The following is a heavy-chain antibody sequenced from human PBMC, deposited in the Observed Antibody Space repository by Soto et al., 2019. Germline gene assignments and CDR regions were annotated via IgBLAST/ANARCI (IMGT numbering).Heavy chain of an antibody. V-gene: IGHV1-69*13. D-gene: IGHD1-1*01. CDR2: IIPIFGTA. CDR1: GGTFSSYA. CDR3: ARESSPRYPFDY. Sequence: SVKVSCKASGGTFSSYAISWVRQAPGQGLEWMGGIIPIFGTANYAQKFQGRVTITADESTSTAYMELSSLRAEDTAVYYCARESSPRYPFDYWGQGTLVTVSS. J-gene: IGHJ4*02.